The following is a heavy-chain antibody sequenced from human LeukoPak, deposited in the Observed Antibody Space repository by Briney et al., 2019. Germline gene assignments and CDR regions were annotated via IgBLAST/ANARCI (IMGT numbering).Heavy chain of an antibody. V-gene: IGHV1-24*01. CDR1: GYTLTELS. CDR3: ATSLGWQQLVVGYYYGMDV. D-gene: IGHD6-13*01. Sequence: ASVKVSCKVSGYTLTELSMHWVRQAPGEGLEWMGGFDPEDGETIYAQKFQGRVTMTEDTSTDTAYMELSSLRSEDTAVYYCATSLGWQQLVVGYYYGMDVWGQGTTVTVSS. J-gene: IGHJ6*02. CDR2: FDPEDGET.